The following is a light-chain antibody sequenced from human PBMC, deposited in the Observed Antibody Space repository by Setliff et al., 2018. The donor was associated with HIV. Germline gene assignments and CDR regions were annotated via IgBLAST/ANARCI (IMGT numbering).Light chain of an antibody. CDR1: SSDVGTYNY. Sequence: QSALTQPASVPGSPGQSTTISCTGTSSDVGTYNYVSWYQQHPGKAPKLIIYDVSKRPSGVSNRFSGSKSGNTASLTISGLQAEDEADYYCSSYTSSSTYVFGTGTKVT. V-gene: IGLV2-14*03. CDR3: SSYTSSSTYV. CDR2: DVS. J-gene: IGLJ1*01.